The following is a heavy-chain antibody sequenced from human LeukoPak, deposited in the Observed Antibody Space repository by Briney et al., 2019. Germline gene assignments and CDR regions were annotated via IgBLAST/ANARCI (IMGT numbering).Heavy chain of an antibody. Sequence: PGGSLRLSCEASGFIFSSYALHWVRQVPGVGLEWVAVISYDGTNKYYADSVKGRFTISRDNAKNSLYLQMNSLRDEDTAVYYCARDRKYSSSWHVNLFDYWGQGTLVTVSS. J-gene: IGHJ4*02. V-gene: IGHV3-30-3*01. CDR2: ISYDGTNK. CDR3: ARDRKYSSSWHVNLFDY. D-gene: IGHD6-13*01. CDR1: GFIFSSYA.